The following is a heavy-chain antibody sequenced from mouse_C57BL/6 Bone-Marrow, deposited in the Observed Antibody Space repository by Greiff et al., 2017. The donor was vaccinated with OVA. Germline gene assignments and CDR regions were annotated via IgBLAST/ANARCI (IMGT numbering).Heavy chain of an antibody. V-gene: IGHV5S21*01. J-gene: IGHJ1*03. CDR3: TGRSPYWYFDV. Sequence: EVKLVESGEGLVKPGGSLKLSCAASGFTFSSYAMSWVRQTPEKRLEWVAYISSGGDYIYYADTVKGRFTISRDNARNTLYLQMSSLKSEYTAMYYCTGRSPYWYFDVWGTGTTVTVSS. CDR2: ISSGGDYI. CDR1: GFTFSSYA.